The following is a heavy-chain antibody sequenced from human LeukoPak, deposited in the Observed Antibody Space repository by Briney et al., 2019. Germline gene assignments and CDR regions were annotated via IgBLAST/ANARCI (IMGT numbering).Heavy chain of an antibody. CDR2: ISWDGGLI. CDR1: GFTFDDYA. V-gene: IGHV3-43D*03. J-gene: IGHJ4*02. D-gene: IGHD5-12*01. CDR3: AKARRGYDPYYFDS. Sequence: GGSLRLSCAASGFTFDDYAMHWVRQAPWKGLEWVSLISWDGGLIYYADSVKGRFTISRDNSKNSLYLQMNSLRPEDTALYYCAKARRGYDPYYFDSWGQGTLVTVSS.